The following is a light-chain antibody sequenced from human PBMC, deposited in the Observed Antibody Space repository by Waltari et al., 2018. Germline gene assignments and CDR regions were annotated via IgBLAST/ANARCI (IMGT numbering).Light chain of an antibody. V-gene: IGLV2-14*01. J-gene: IGLJ2*01. Sequence: QSALTQPASVSGSPGQSITISCTGTRSDVGGFKSVSWYQHHPGKAPKLIIYEVNNRPSGVSDRFSGSTSGNMASLTISGLHAEDEADYFCTSYSTTTTVLFGGGTKVTVL. CDR2: EVN. CDR3: TSYSTTTTVL. CDR1: RSDVGGFKS.